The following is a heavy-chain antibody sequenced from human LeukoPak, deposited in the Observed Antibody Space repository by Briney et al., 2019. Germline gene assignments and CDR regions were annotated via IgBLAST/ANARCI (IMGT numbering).Heavy chain of an antibody. CDR2: IKSKTDGGTT. CDR1: GFTFSDYY. CDR3: TTDVQAYYWDTSGY. Sequence: GGSLKLSCAASGFTFSDYYMSWVRQAPGKGLEWVGRIKSKTDGGTTDYAAPVKGRFTISRDDSKNTLYLQMNSLKTEDTAVYYCTTDVQAYYWDTSGYWGQGTLVTVSS. D-gene: IGHD3-22*01. V-gene: IGHV3-15*01. J-gene: IGHJ4*02.